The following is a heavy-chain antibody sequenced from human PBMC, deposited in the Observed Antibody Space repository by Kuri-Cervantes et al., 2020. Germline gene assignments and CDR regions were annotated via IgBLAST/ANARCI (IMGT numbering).Heavy chain of an antibody. V-gene: IGHV3-23*01. D-gene: IGHD2-21*02. CDR1: GFTFSSYA. CDR3: AKEAPAYCGGDCYSPLDY. CDR2: ISGSGGST. J-gene: IGHJ4*02. Sequence: GGSLRLSCAASGFTFSSYAMSWVRQAPGKGLERVSAISGSGGSTYYADSVKGRFTISRDNSKNTLYLQMNSLRAEDTAVYYCAKEAPAYCGGDCYSPLDYWGQGTLVTVSS.